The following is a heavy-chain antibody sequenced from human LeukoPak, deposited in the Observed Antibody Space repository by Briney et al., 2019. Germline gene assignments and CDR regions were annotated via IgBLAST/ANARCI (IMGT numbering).Heavy chain of an antibody. CDR1: GFTFSDYN. CDR3: ARDRDSGYGYYFDY. CDR2: ISRSGSTK. J-gene: IGHJ4*02. Sequence: GGSLRLSCAASGFTFSDYNMRWIRQAPGKGLEWASSISRSGSTKYYADSVKGRFTISRDNAKNSLFLQMNSLRAEDTAVYYCARDRDSGYGYYFDYWGQGTLVTVSS. V-gene: IGHV3-11*01. D-gene: IGHD5-12*01.